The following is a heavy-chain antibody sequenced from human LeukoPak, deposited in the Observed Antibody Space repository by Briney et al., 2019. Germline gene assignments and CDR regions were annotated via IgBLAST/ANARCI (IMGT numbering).Heavy chain of an antibody. CDR2: ISYDGSNK. D-gene: IGHD2-8*01. V-gene: IGHV3-30*03. CDR1: GFTFSSYG. Sequence: PGGSLRLSCAASGFTFSSYGMHWVRQAPGKGLEWVAVISYDGSNKYYADSVKGRFTISRDNAKNSLYLQMNSLRVEDTAVYYCARDQWGPDVWGKGTTVTVSS. J-gene: IGHJ6*04. CDR3: ARDQWGPDV.